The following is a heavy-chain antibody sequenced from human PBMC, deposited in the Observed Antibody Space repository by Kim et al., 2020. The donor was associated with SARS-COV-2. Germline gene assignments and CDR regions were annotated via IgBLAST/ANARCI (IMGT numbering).Heavy chain of an antibody. J-gene: IGHJ4*02. Sequence: ASVKVSCKASDYSFSNYGVSWVRQAPGQGPEWMGSISAYYGNTNYAQKFHGRVTMTTDTSTSTAYMDLRSLTSDDTAVYYCASRFCSSTNCYLDHWGQGTLVIVSS. CDR2: ISAYYGNT. D-gene: IGHD2-2*01. CDR3: ASRFCSSTNCYLDH. CDR1: DYSFSNYG. V-gene: IGHV1-18*01.